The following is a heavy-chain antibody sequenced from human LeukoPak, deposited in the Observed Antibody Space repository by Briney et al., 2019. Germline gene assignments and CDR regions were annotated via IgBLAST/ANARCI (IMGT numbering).Heavy chain of an antibody. V-gene: IGHV3-30*02. CDR2: IRYDGTNE. J-gene: IGHJ4*02. CDR1: GFTFSSYD. D-gene: IGHD5-24*01. CDR3: AKDRWMDTLINRPFDH. Sequence: PGRSLRLSCAASGFTFSSYDMHWVRQAPGKGLEWVAFIRYDGTNEYYADSVKGRFTISRDNSKNTLYLQMNSLRDEDTAVYYCAKDRWMDTLINRPFDHWGQGTLVTVSS.